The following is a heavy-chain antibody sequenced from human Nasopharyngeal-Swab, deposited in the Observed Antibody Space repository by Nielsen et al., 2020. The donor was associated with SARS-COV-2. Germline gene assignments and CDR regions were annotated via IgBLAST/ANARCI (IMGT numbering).Heavy chain of an antibody. Sequence: SQTLSLTCGVSGGSIRSDNWWSWVRQPPGKGLEWIGEVHHSGSTNYKSSLKSRVTISVDKSKNQLSLELSSVTAADTAVYYCARNGYYTIEYWGQGTLVIVSS. CDR2: VHHSGST. V-gene: IGHV4-4*02. CDR3: ARNGYYTIEY. CDR1: GGSIRSDNW. J-gene: IGHJ4*02. D-gene: IGHD1-26*01.